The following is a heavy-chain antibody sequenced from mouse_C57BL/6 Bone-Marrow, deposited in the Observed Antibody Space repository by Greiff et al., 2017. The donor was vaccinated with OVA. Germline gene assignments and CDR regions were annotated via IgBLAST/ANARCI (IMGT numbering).Heavy chain of an antibody. V-gene: IGHV2-9-1*01. CDR3: ASDYYGSSSYYYAMDY. D-gene: IGHD1-1*01. CDR1: GFSLTSYA. Sequence: VKLQESGPGLVAPSQSLSITCTVSGFSLTSYAISWVRQPPGKGLEWLGVIWTGGGTNYNSALKSRLSISKDNSKSQVFLKMNSLQTDDTARYYCASDYYGSSSYYYAMDYWGQGTSVTVSS. CDR2: IWTGGGT. J-gene: IGHJ4*01.